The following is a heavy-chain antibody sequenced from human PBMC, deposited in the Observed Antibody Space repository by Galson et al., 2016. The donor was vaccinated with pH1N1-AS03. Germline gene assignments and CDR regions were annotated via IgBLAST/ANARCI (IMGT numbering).Heavy chain of an antibody. V-gene: IGHV3-23*01. CDR2: ITSGGNA. Sequence: SLRLSCAASGFSFSGYAMRWVRQAPGKGLQWVSSITSGGNAYYADSVKGRFTISRDNSKQTLYLQMNSLRAEDAAVYLCAKDKGSSRHDDYWGQGTRVTVSS. CDR1: GFSFSGYA. D-gene: IGHD6-13*01. J-gene: IGHJ4*02. CDR3: AKDKGSSRHDDY.